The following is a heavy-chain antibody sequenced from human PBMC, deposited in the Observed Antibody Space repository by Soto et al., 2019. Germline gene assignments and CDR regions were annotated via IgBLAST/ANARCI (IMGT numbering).Heavy chain of an antibody. CDR2: IHYSGST. V-gene: IGHV4-59*11. J-gene: IGHJ4*02. CDR3: TVGGAGHPFDY. D-gene: IGHD3-16*01. Sequence: TSETLSLTCTVSGVSITSHYWTWIRQPPGKGLEWIGNIHYSGSTNYSPSLKGRVIISVDTSENQSSLKLSSVTTADTAVYYCTVGGAGHPFDYWGQGTLLTVSS. CDR1: GVSITSHY.